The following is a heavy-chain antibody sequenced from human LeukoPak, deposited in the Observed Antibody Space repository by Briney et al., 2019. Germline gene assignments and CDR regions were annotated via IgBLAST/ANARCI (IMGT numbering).Heavy chain of an antibody. Sequence: GESLRLSCAASGLNLRSSWLHWVRQAPAKGLGWVSRINSDGSTTTYADSVKGRFAISRDNAKNTVYLQMNSLRAEDTAVYYCARAMISGSDYWGQGTLVTVSS. J-gene: IGHJ4*02. CDR1: GLNLRSSW. CDR2: INSDGSTT. V-gene: IGHV3-74*01. D-gene: IGHD3-22*01. CDR3: ARAMISGSDY.